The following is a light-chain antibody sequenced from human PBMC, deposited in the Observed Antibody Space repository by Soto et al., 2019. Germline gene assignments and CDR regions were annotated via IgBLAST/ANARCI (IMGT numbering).Light chain of an antibody. Sequence: SYELTQPPSVSVSPGQTASITCSGDKLGDKYACWYQQKPGQSPVLVIFQDSKRPSGIPERFSGSNSGNTAPLTISGTQAMDEADYYCQAWDSSTGGVFGGGTKLTV. CDR3: QAWDSSTGGV. V-gene: IGLV3-1*01. CDR2: QDS. J-gene: IGLJ2*01. CDR1: KLGDKY.